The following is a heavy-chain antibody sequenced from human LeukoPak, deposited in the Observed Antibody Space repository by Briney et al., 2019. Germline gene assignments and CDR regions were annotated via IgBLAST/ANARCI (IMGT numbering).Heavy chain of an antibody. D-gene: IGHD5-24*01. J-gene: IGHJ6*02. V-gene: IGHV3-11*01. CDR3: ARDPGDGYNHYYGMDV. CDR1: GFTFSSSA. Sequence: GGSLRLSCAASGFTFSSSAMSWIRQAPGKGLEWVSYISSSGSTIYYADSVKGRFTISRDNAKNSLYLQMNSLRAEDTAVYYCARDPGDGYNHYYGMDVWGQGTTVTVSS. CDR2: ISSSGSTI.